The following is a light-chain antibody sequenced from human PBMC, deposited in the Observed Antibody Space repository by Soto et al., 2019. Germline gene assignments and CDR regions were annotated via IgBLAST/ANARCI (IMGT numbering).Light chain of an antibody. Sequence: SALTQPPSASGSPGQSVTISCTGTSSDVGDNKYVSWYQQQPGKAPKVIIYEISERPSGVPDRFSGSKSGNTASLTVSGLRAEDEADYYCSSYAGSNNFRVFGGGTKLTVL. CDR3: SSYAGSNNFRV. CDR1: SSDVGDNKY. V-gene: IGLV2-8*01. J-gene: IGLJ2*01. CDR2: EIS.